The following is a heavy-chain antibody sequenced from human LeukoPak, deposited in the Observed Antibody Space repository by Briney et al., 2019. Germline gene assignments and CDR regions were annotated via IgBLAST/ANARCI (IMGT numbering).Heavy chain of an antibody. CDR1: GFRFDSFY. CDR3: ARSLIVASEDY. D-gene: IGHD3-22*01. J-gene: IGHJ4*02. CDR2: ISASGAVP. Sequence: GGSQRLSCAASGFRFDSFYMGWIRQVPGKGLDYIAFISASGAVPYYAESVKGRFTISRDNAKNSVSLQMNSLSADDTAVYYCARSLIVASEDYWGQGTLVTVSS. V-gene: IGHV3-11*04.